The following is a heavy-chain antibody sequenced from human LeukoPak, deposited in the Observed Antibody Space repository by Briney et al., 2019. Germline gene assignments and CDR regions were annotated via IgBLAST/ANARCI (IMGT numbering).Heavy chain of an antibody. J-gene: IGHJ4*02. CDR2: INPSGGRT. CDR1: GYTFISYF. V-gene: IGHV1-46*01. CDR3: ARGGRDYGDFLAGH. D-gene: IGHD4-17*01. Sequence: ASVKVSCKASGYTFISYFMNWVRQAPGQGFEWMGIINPSGGRTNYAQKFEGRVIVTRDTSTSRVYMELYSLRSEDTAVYYCARGGRDYGDFLAGHWGQGTLVTVSS.